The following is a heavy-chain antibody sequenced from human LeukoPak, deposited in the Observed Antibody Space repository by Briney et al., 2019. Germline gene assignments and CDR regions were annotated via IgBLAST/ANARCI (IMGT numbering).Heavy chain of an antibody. CDR1: GFTFSMYA. CDR2: ISSDGGST. J-gene: IGHJ6*02. Sequence: GGSLRLSCAASGFTFSMYAVHWVRQAPGKGLEYVSAISSDGGSTYYANSVKGRFTISRDNSKNTLYLQMGSLRAEDMAVYYCVNYGMDVWGQGTTVTVSS. V-gene: IGHV3-64*01. CDR3: VNYGMDV.